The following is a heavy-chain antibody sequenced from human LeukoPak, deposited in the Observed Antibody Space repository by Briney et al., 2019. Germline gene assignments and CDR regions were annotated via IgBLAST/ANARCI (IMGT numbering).Heavy chain of an antibody. V-gene: IGHV4-34*01. CDR1: GGSFSGYY. J-gene: IGHJ6*03. CDR3: ARGAADRNNYYYYIDV. Sequence: SETLSLTCAVYGGSFSGYYWSWIRQPPGKGLEWIGEINHSGSTNYNPSLKSRVTLSVDTSKNQFSLNLNSVTAADTAVYYCARGAADRNNYYYYIDVWGNGTTVTVSS. D-gene: IGHD1/OR15-1a*01. CDR2: INHSGST.